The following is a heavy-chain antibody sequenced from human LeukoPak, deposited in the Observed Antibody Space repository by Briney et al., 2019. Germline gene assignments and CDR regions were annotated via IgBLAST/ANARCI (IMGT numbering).Heavy chain of an antibody. J-gene: IGHJ4*02. Sequence: GGSLRLSCAASGFTFSSYSMSWVRQAPGKGLEWVSYISSSSSTIYYADSVKGRFTISRDNAKNPLYLQMNSLRAEDTAVYYCASSKGIAAADWGQGTLVTVSS. CDR2: ISSSSSTI. CDR3: ASSKGIAAAD. D-gene: IGHD6-13*01. CDR1: GFTFSSYS. V-gene: IGHV3-48*01.